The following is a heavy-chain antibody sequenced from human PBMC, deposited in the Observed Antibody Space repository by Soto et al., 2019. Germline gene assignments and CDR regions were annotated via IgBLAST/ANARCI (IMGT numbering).Heavy chain of an antibody. D-gene: IGHD6-19*01. Sequence: GVSLRLDWAAAGLAFGVDGRRCGLHSPINAMEWVAAVGNDGGVTKYADSVKGRFTISRDNSKNTVDLQMSSLRDEDTAVYYCAKEFREVAGPSYFDLSGRGPL. CDR1: GLAFGVDG. J-gene: IGHJ2*01. CDR2: VGNDGGVT. CDR3: AKEFREVAGPSYFDL. V-gene: IGHV3-30*18.